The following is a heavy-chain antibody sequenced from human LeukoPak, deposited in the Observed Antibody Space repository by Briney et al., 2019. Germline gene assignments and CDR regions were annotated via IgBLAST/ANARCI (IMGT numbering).Heavy chain of an antibody. D-gene: IGHD3-10*01. V-gene: IGHV4-59*01. CDR2: IYYSGST. Sequence: SETLSLTCTVSGGSISSYYWSWIRQPPGKGLEWIGYIYYSGSTNYNPSLKSRVTISVDTSKNQFSLKLSSVTAADTAVYYCARGSVLLWFGELKAASAPFDYWGQGTLVTVSS. CDR3: ARGSVLLWFGELKAASAPFDY. CDR1: GGSISSYY. J-gene: IGHJ4*02.